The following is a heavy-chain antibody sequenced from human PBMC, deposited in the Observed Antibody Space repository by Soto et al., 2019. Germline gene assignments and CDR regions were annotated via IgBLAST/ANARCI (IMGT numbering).Heavy chain of an antibody. CDR2: ISGSGGST. CDR1: GFTFSSYA. Sequence: GGSLRLSCAASGFTFSSYAMSWVRQAPGKGLEWVSAISGSGGSTYYADSVKGRFTISRDNSKNTLYLQMNSLRAEDTAVYYCAKLVGIVVVVVATASRFDSWGQGTLVTVSS. V-gene: IGHV3-23*01. D-gene: IGHD2-15*01. J-gene: IGHJ5*01. CDR3: AKLVGIVVVVVATASRFDS.